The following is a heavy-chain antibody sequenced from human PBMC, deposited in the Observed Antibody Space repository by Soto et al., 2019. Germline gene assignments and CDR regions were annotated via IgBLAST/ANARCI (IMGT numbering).Heavy chain of an antibody. Sequence: GGSLRLSCAASGFTFSIYGMHWVRQAPGKGLEWVAVIWYDGSNKYYADSVKGRFTISRDNSKNTLYLQMNSLRAEDTAVYYCARDPLGYSYGLPYYYYGMDVWGQGTTVTVSS. V-gene: IGHV3-33*01. D-gene: IGHD5-18*01. J-gene: IGHJ6*02. CDR2: IWYDGSNK. CDR3: ARDPLGYSYGLPYYYYGMDV. CDR1: GFTFSIYG.